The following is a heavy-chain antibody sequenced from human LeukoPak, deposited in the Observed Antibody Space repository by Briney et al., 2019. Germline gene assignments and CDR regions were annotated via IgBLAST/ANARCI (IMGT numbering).Heavy chain of an antibody. D-gene: IGHD2-15*01. V-gene: IGHV3-15*01. CDR3: TADLTVAANYYYYYMDV. Sequence: PGGSLRLSCAASGFTLNNAWMSWVRQAPGEGLEWVGRIKSKTDGGTTDYAAPVKGRFTISRDDSKNTLYLQMNSLKTEDTAVYYCTADLTVAANYYYYYMDVWGKGTTVTVSS. CDR1: GFTLNNAW. CDR2: IKSKTDGGTT. J-gene: IGHJ6*03.